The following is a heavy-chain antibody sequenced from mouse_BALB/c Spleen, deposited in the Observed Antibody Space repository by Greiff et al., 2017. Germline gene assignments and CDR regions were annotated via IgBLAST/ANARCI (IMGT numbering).Heavy chain of an antibody. V-gene: IGHV5-17*02. CDR2: ISSGSSTI. D-gene: IGHD2-4*01. CDR3: ARSTMITTGFDY. CDR1: GFTFSSFG. Sequence: EVQLVESGGGLVQPGGSRKLSCAASGFTFSSFGMHWVRQAPEKGLEWVAYISSGSSTIYYADTVKGRFTISRDNPKNTLFLQMTSLRSEDTAMYYCARSTMITTGFDYWGQGTTLTVSS. J-gene: IGHJ2*01.